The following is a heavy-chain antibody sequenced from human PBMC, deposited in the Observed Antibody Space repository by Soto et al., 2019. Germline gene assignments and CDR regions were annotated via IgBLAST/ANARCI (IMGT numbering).Heavy chain of an antibody. Sequence: SETLSLTCTVSGGSISSDYWTWIRQPPGKGLELIGCIYYTGSTNYNPSLESRVTMSLDTSNNQFSLKLSSVTAADTAVYYCARLLPEYQLQPRYWFDPWGQGTLVTVSS. CDR3: ARLLPEYQLQPRYWFDP. V-gene: IGHV4-59*08. J-gene: IGHJ5*02. CDR2: IYYTGST. CDR1: GGSISSDY. D-gene: IGHD2-2*01.